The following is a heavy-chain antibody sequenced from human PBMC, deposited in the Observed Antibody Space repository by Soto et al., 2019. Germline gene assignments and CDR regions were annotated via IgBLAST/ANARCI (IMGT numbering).Heavy chain of an antibody. CDR2: INAGNGNT. Sequence: ASVKVSCKASGYTFTNYAMHWVRQAPGQRLEWMGWINAGNGNTKYSQKFQGRVTITRDTSASTAYMELTGLRSDDTAVYYCAGDPDSHYSDSHASTYPWGPG. J-gene: IGHJ5*02. D-gene: IGHD4-4*01. V-gene: IGHV1-3*01. CDR1: GYTFTNYA. CDR3: AGDPDSHYSDSHASTYP.